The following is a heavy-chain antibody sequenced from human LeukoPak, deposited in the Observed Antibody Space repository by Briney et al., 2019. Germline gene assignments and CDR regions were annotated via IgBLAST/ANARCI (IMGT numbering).Heavy chain of an antibody. CDR2: ISYDGSNK. Sequence: GRTLRLSCAASGFTFSSYALHWVRQAPGEGLEWVAVISYDGSNKYYADSVKGRFTISRDNSKNTLYLQMNSLRAEDTAVYYCARDDLDDYGDYNPDYWGQGTLVTVSS. D-gene: IGHD4-17*01. CDR1: GFTFSSYA. V-gene: IGHV3-30-3*01. J-gene: IGHJ4*02. CDR3: ARDDLDDYGDYNPDY.